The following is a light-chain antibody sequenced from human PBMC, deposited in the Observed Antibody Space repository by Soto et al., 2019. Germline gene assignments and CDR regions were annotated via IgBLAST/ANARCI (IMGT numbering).Light chain of an antibody. CDR1: SSNIGAGYD. CDR2: DNT. Sequence: QPVLTQPPSVSGAPGQRVTISCTGSSSNIGAGYDVHWYQQLPGTAPKLLIYDNTNRPSGVPDRFSGSKSGTSASLAITGLQADDESDYYCQSYDSSLRDVVFGGGTQLTVL. V-gene: IGLV1-40*01. J-gene: IGLJ2*01. CDR3: QSYDSSLRDVV.